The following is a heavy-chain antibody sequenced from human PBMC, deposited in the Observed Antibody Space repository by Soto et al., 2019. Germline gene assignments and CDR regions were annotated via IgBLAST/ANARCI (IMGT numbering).Heavy chain of an antibody. D-gene: IGHD7-27*01. V-gene: IGHV1-46*01. J-gene: IGHJ6*02. Sequence: GASVKVSCKASGYTFTSYYMHWVRQAPGQGLEWMGIINPSGGSTGYAQKFQGRVTMTRDTSTSTVYMELSSLRSEDTAVYYCARALGISYYYSGLEVWGQGPTATVSS. CDR1: GYTFTSYY. CDR3: ARALGISYYYSGLEV. CDR2: INPSGGST.